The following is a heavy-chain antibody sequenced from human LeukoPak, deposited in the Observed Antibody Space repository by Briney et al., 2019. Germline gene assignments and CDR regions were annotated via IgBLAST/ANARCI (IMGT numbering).Heavy chain of an antibody. Sequence: PGGSLRLSCAASGFTFSSYGMSWVRQAPGKGLEWVSAISGSGGSTYYADSVKGRFTISRDNSKNTLYLQMNSLRAEDTAVYYCAKDHQRYYDSSGYFVDYWGQGTLVTVSS. D-gene: IGHD3-22*01. CDR3: AKDHQRYYDSSGYFVDY. V-gene: IGHV3-23*01. J-gene: IGHJ4*02. CDR1: GFTFSSYG. CDR2: ISGSGGST.